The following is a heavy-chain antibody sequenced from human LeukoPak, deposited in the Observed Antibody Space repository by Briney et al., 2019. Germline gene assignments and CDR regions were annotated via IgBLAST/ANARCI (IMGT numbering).Heavy chain of an antibody. V-gene: IGHV4-39*07. D-gene: IGHD3-3*01. CDR2: IFYSGST. J-gene: IGHJ4*02. CDR1: GDSISSNHYY. Sequence: SETLSLTCTVSGDSISSNHYYWGWIRQSPGKGLEYIGSIFYSGSTYYNPSLKSRVTISADTSKNQFSLNLTSVTAADTAVYCCARSTLFGVIILYFDCWGQGTLVTVSS. CDR3: ARSTLFGVIILYFDC.